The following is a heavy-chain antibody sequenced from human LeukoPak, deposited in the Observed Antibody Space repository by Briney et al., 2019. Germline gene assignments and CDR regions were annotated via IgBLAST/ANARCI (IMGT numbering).Heavy chain of an antibody. J-gene: IGHJ4*02. V-gene: IGHV1-18*01. CDR1: GYTFTNYG. CDR2: ISPYNGKT. D-gene: IGHD1-7*01. CDR3: ATGGSNWNYQEYFEY. Sequence: GASMKVSCKTSGYTFTNYGINWVRQAPGQGLEWMGWISPYNGKTEFAQKFQGRVTMTTDTSTPTVYMELRSLRSDDTAVYYCATGGSNWNYQEYFEYWGQGTLGTVSP.